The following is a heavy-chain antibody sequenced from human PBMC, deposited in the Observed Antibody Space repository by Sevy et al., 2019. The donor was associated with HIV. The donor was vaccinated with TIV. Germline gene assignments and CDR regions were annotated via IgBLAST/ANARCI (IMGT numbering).Heavy chain of an antibody. CDR3: ARGGGGYCSSTSCHVDY. J-gene: IGHJ4*02. CDR1: GGSISSSNW. Sequence: SETLSLTCAVSGGSISSSNWWNWVRQPPGKGLEWIGEIYHSGSTNRNPSLKGRVTISLDKSKNQFSLKLSSVTAADTAVYYCARGGGGYCSSTSCHVDYWGQGTLVTVSS. D-gene: IGHD2-2*03. V-gene: IGHV4-4*02. CDR2: IYHSGST.